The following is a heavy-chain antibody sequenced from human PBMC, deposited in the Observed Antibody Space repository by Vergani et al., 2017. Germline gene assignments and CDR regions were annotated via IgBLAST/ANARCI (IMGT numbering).Heavy chain of an antibody. V-gene: IGHV5-51*01. D-gene: IGHD5-24*01. CDR1: GYSFTSYW. J-gene: IGHJ4*02. CDR2: IYPGDSDT. CDR3: ASHWSRDGYNPGVDY. Sequence: EVQLVQSGAEVKKPGESLKISCKGSGYSFTSYWIGWVRQMPGKGLEWMGIIYPGDSDTRYSPSFQGQVTISADKSISTAYLQWSSLKASDTAMYYCASHWSRDGYNPGVDYWGQGTLVTVSS.